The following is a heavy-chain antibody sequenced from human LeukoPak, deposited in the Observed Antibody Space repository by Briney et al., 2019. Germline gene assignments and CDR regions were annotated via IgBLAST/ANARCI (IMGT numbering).Heavy chain of an antibody. CDR2: IYSGGST. CDR3: ASGSGSYRTPYYYMDV. D-gene: IGHD3-10*01. CDR1: GFSFSSYG. J-gene: IGHJ6*03. Sequence: PGGSLRLSCAASGFSFSSYGMQWVRQAPGKGLEWVSVIYSGGSTYYADSVKGRFTISRDNSKNTLYLQMNSLRAEDTAVYYCASGSGSYRTPYYYMDVWGTGTTVTVSS. V-gene: IGHV3-NL1*01.